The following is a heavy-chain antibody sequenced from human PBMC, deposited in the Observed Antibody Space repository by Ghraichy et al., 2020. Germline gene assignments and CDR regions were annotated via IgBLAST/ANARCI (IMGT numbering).Heavy chain of an antibody. CDR2: INPSGGST. CDR3: ARDPWTGYGYYYGMDV. V-gene: IGHV1-46*01. CDR1: GYTFTSYY. Sequence: ASVKVSCKASGYTFTSYYMHWVRQAPGQGLEWMGIINPSGGSTSYAQKFQGRVTMTRDTSTSTVYMELSSLRSEDTAVYYCARDPWTGYGYYYGMDVWGQGTTVTVSS. J-gene: IGHJ6*02. D-gene: IGHD5-18*01.